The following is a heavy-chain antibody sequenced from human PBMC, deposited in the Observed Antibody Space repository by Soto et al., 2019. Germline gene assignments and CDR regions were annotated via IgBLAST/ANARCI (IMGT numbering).Heavy chain of an antibody. CDR3: ARLGGYYQAFDQ. D-gene: IGHD2-21*02. V-gene: IGHV4-59*08. J-gene: IGHJ4*02. CDR1: GGSMSSYY. Sequence: TSETLSLTCIVSGGSMSSYYWGWFRQPPGKGLEWIGYIYYTGTTTYHPSLKSRVTISIDTSRSQFSLKLNSVTAADTAVYYCARLGGYYQAFDQWGQGSLVTVSS. CDR2: IYYTGTT.